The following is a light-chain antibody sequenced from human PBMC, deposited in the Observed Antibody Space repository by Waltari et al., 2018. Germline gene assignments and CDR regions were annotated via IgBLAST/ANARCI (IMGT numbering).Light chain of an antibody. Sequence: AIQLTQSPSSLSASVGDRVTITCRASQGISSALAWYQQKPGKVPKVLIYDASSLESGVPSRFRGSGSGTYFTLTISSLQPEDFATYYCQQFNSFPITFGLGTRLDIK. J-gene: IGKJ5*01. V-gene: IGKV1-13*02. CDR3: QQFNSFPIT. CDR2: DAS. CDR1: QGISSA.